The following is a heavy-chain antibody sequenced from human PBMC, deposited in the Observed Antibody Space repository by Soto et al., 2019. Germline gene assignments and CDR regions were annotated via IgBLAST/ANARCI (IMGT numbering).Heavy chain of an antibody. CDR3: AVYMAAAYYFDY. CDR1: GYSISSGYY. V-gene: IGHV4-38-2*01. CDR2: IYHSGST. J-gene: IGHJ4*02. D-gene: IGHD6-13*01. Sequence: SETLSLTCAVSGYSISSGYYWGWIRQPPGKGLEWIGSIYHSGSTYYNPSLKSRVTISVDTSKNQFSLKLSSVTAADTAVYYCAVYMAAAYYFDYWGQGTLVTVSS.